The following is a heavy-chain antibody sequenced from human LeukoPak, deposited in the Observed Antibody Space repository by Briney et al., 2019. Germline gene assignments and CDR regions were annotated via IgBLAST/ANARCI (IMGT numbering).Heavy chain of an antibody. D-gene: IGHD5-18*01. CDR1: GFRFDDYG. CDR3: AKSGPDTTMLHGFDK. CDR2: ISWNSVTL. Sequence: PGRSLRLSCVGSGFRFDDYGMHWVRQAPGKGLEWVAGISWNSVTLEYGDSVKGRFTISRENARNSLFLQMNSLTVEDTALYYCAKSGPDTTMLHGFDKWGQGTLVAVSS. J-gene: IGHJ4*02. V-gene: IGHV3-9*01.